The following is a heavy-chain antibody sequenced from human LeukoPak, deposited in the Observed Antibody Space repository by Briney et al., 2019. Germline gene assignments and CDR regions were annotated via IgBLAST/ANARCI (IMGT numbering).Heavy chain of an antibody. CDR2: INPNSGAT. CDR3: ARGLINYYFDY. J-gene: IGHJ4*02. D-gene: IGHD1-20*01. CDR1: GYTFTSYY. Sequence: GASVKVSCKASGYTFTSYYMHWVRQAPGQGLEGMGWINPNSGATNRAQKFQGRVTMTRDTSISTGYMEVTRLTSDDTAVYYCARGLINYYFDYWGQGTLVTVSS. V-gene: IGHV1-2*02.